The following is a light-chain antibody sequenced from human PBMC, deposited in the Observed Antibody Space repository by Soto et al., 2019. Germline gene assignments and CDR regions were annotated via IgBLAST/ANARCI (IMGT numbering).Light chain of an antibody. V-gene: IGLV2-14*03. CDR1: SSDVGGYNY. J-gene: IGLJ2*01. CDR3: DSFTRSVTVV. Sequence: QSALTQPASVSGSPGQSITISCAGTSSDVGGYNYVSWYQQHPGKVPRLIISDVNKRYSGVSDRFSGSKSGNTASLTISGLQAEDEADYYCDSFTRSVTVVFVGGTKLTVL. CDR2: DVN.